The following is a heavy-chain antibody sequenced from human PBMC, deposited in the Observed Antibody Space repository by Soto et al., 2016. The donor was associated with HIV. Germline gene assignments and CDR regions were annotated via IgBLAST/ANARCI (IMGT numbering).Heavy chain of an antibody. D-gene: IGHD6-25*01. J-gene: IGHJ6*03. Sequence: EVQLVESGGGLVQPGGSLRLSCAASGFTFSSFWMHWVRQVPGKGLVWISRLNSDGRNTNYADSVKGRFTISRDNAKNILYLQMNSLRADDTAVYYCARAGYSSGWTSFVYYMDVWGRGTTVIVSS. CDR3: ARAGYSSGWTSFVYYMDV. CDR2: LNSDGRNT. V-gene: IGHV3-74*01. CDR1: GFTFSSFW.